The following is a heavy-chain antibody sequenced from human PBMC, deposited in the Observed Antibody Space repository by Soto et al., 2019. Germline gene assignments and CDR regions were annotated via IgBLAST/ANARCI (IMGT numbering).Heavy chain of an antibody. V-gene: IGHV3-33*01. CDR2: IWYDGSKK. CDR1: GYRFSSYG. D-gene: IGHD3-3*01. J-gene: IGHJ4*02. Sequence: QVQLVESGGGVVQPGKSLRLSCAASGYRFSSYGMHWVRQAPGKGLEWVAVIWYDGSKKYYADSVKGRFTISRDDSKNTLFLQMNSLRDEDTAVYYCARDSGVVGTELDNWGQGSPVTVS. CDR3: ARDSGVVGTELDN.